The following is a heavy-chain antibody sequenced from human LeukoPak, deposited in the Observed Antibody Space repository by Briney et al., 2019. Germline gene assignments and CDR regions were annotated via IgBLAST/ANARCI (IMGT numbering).Heavy chain of an antibody. V-gene: IGHV4-59*10. CDR2: IYTSGST. J-gene: IGHJ3*02. Sequence: SETLSLTCAVYGGSFSGYYWSWIRQPAGKGLEWIGRIYTSGSTNYNPSLKSRVTMSVDTSKNQFSLKLSSVTAADTAVYYCAKSNGYGLVDIWGQGTMVTVSS. CDR3: AKSNGYGLVDI. D-gene: IGHD3-10*01. CDR1: GGSFSGYY.